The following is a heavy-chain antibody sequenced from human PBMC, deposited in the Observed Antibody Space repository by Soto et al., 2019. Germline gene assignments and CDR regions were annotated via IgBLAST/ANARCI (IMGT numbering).Heavy chain of an antibody. CDR3: ARDGNYDYDSSGYYREYFQH. D-gene: IGHD3-22*01. CDR1: GFTFSSYS. V-gene: IGHV3-48*02. CDR2: ISSSSSII. Sequence: PGGSLRLSCAASGFTFSSYSMNWVRQAPGKGLEWVSYISSSSSIIYYADSVKGRFTISRDNAKDSLYLQMNSLRDEDTAVYYCARDGNYDYDSSGYYREYFQHWGQGT. J-gene: IGHJ1*01.